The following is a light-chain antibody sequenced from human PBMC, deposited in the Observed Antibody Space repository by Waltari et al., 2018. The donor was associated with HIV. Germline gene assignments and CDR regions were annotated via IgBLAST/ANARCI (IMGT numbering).Light chain of an antibody. Sequence: SSEVTQDPTVSVALGQTVRITCQGDSLRNYFPSWYQQKPGQAPVLVIYGENNRPSGIPDRFSGSTSGNTASLVITGAQAEDEAEDYCNSRDSSGNRLVIFGGGTKLTVL. CDR2: GEN. J-gene: IGLJ2*01. V-gene: IGLV3-19*01. CDR3: NSRDSSGNRLVI. CDR1: SLRNYF.